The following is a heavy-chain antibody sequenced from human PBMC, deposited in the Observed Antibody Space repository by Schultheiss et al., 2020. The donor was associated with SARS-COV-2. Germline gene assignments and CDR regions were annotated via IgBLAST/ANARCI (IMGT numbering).Heavy chain of an antibody. D-gene: IGHD2-21*02. CDR1: GFTFSSYA. Sequence: GGSLRLSCAASGFTFSSYAMSWVRQAPGKGLEWVSAISGSGGSTYYADSVKGRFTISRDNSKNTLYLQMNSLRAEDTAVYYCSRPLAYCGGDCYHYYGMDVWGQGTTVTVSS. J-gene: IGHJ6*02. CDR3: SRPLAYCGGDCYHYYGMDV. CDR2: ISGSGGST. V-gene: IGHV3-23*01.